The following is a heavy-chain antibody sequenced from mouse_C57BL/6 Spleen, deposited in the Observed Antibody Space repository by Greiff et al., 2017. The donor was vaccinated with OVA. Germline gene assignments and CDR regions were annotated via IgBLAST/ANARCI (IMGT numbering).Heavy chain of an antibody. J-gene: IGHJ2*01. D-gene: IGHD2-5*01. Sequence: VQLQQSGAELVKPGASVKLSCKASGYTFTSYWMHWVKQRPGQGLEWIGMIHPNSGSTNYNEKFKSKATLTVDKSSSTAYMQLSSLTSEDSAVYYCARFDSKGGFDYWGQGTTLTVSS. CDR3: ARFDSKGGFDY. CDR1: GYTFTSYW. V-gene: IGHV1-64*01. CDR2: IHPNSGST.